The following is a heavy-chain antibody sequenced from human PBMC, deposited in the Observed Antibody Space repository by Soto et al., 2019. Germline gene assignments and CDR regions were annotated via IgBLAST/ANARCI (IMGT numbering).Heavy chain of an antibody. CDR1: GFNFNSYT. V-gene: IGHV3-21*01. CDR3: ARDCSGGSCYPGMDV. D-gene: IGHD2-15*01. Sequence: PGGSLRLSCAASGFNFNSYTINWVRQAPGKQLEWLSSISSSGYIFSTDSVRGRFTISRDNAKNSVYLQINSLRAEDTAVYFCARDCSGGSCYPGMDVWGQGTTVTVSS. CDR2: ISSSGYI. J-gene: IGHJ6*02.